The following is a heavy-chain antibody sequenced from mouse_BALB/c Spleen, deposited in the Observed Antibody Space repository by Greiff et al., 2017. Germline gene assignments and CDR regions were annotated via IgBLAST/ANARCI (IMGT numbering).Heavy chain of an antibody. CDR3: ARRGGLRLWFAY. Sequence: EVQLVESGPGLVKPSQSLSLTCTVTGYSITSDYAWNWIRQFPGNKLEWMGYISYSGSTSYNPSLKSRISITRDTSKNQFFLQLNSVTTEDTATYYCARRGGLRLWFAYWGQGTLVTVSA. CDR1: GYSITSDYA. J-gene: IGHJ3*01. V-gene: IGHV3-2*02. D-gene: IGHD2-4*01. CDR2: ISYSGST.